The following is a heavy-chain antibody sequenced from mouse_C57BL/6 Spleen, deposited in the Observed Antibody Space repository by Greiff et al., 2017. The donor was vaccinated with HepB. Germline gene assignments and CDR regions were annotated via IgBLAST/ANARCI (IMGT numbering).Heavy chain of an antibody. CDR1: GYSITSGYY. V-gene: IGHV3-6*01. Sequence: DVKLVESGPGLVKPSQSLSLTCSVTGYSITSGYYWNWIRQFPGNKLEWMGYISYDGSNNYNPSLKNRISITRDTSKNQFFLKLNSVTTEDTATYYCARGAMVTSYAMDYWGQGTSVTVSS. J-gene: IGHJ4*01. CDR3: ARGAMVTSYAMDY. D-gene: IGHD2-2*01. CDR2: ISYDGSN.